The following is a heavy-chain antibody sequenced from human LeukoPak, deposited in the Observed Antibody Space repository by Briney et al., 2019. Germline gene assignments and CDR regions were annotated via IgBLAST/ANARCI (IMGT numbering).Heavy chain of an antibody. CDR2: ISSSSSYI. J-gene: IGHJ5*02. CDR3: ARDWAAAGTPNWFDP. Sequence: GGSLRLSCAASGFTFSIYSMNWVRQAPGKGLEWVSSISSSSSYIYYADSVKGRFTISRDNAKNSLYLQMNSLRAEDTAVYYCARDWAAAGTPNWFDPWGQGTLVTVSS. V-gene: IGHV3-21*01. D-gene: IGHD6-13*01. CDR1: GFTFSIYS.